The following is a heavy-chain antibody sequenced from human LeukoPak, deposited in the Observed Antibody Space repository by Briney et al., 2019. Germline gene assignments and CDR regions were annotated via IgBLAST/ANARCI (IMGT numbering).Heavy chain of an antibody. D-gene: IGHD3-16*02. CDR2: IYYSGST. Sequence: SETLSLTCAVYGGSFSGYYWGWIRQPPGKGLEWIGSIYYSGSTYYNPSLKSRVTISVDTSKNQFSLKLSSVTAADTAVYYCARGPREVTFGGVIVPFDIWGQGTMVTVSS. CDR3: ARGPREVTFGGVIVPFDI. J-gene: IGHJ3*02. CDR1: GGSFSGYY. V-gene: IGHV4-34*01.